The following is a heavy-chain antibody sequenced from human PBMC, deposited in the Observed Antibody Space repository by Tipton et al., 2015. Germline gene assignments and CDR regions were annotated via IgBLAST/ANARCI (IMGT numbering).Heavy chain of an antibody. CDR3: ARGDDSTSMATGFDY. D-gene: IGHD2/OR15-2a*01. V-gene: IGHV4-59*01. CDR2: VYFSGNT. CDR1: GDSMSRYF. Sequence: TLSLTCSVSGDSMSRYFWHWVRQSPGKGLEWLGCVYFSGNTYHNPSLKSRVTISLDTSKKQFSLSLTSVTAADSALYYCARGDDSTSMATGFDYWGRGALVTVSS. J-gene: IGHJ4*01.